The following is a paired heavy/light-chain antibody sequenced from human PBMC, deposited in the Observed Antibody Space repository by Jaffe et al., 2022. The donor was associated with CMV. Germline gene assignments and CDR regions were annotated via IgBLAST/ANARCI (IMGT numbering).Heavy chain of an antibody. V-gene: IGHV1-46*01. CDR1: GYTFSDYY. D-gene: IGHD6-19*01. CDR3: ARKGYYSGWFSPYFDS. CDR2: INPATGRT. Sequence: QVQLVQSGAEVKKPGASVKVSCKASGYTFSDYYVHWVRQAPGQGLQWMGMINPATGRTNFAQNFDGRVTMTRDTSTSTVSMEMSSLRSGDTAVYFCARKGYYSGWFSPYFDSWGQGTLVTVSS. J-gene: IGHJ4*02.
Light chain of an antibody. V-gene: IGKV3-20*01. CDR3: QQYGSSPVT. CDR2: GAS. Sequence: EIVLTQSPGTLSLSPGERATLSCRASQSVSSSYLAWYQQKPGQAPRLLIYGASTRATGVPDTFSGSGSGTDFTLTISRLEPEDFAVYYCQQYGSSPVTFGQGTRLEIK. CDR1: QSVSSSY. J-gene: IGKJ5*01.